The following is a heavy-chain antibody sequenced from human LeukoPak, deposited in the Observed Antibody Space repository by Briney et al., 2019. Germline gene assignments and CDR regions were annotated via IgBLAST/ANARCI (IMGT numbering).Heavy chain of an antibody. CDR1: GLTFSSYA. D-gene: IGHD3-3*01. J-gene: IGHJ4*02. CDR3: AKLYYDFWSGYPYYFDY. V-gene: IGHV3-23*01. Sequence: GGSLRLSCAAPGLTFSSYAMSWVRQAPGKGLEWVSSISGSGGDTHYADSVKGRFTISRDNSKNTLYLQMNSLRAEDTALYYCAKLYYDFWSGYPYYFDYWGQGTLVTVSS. CDR2: ISGSGGDT.